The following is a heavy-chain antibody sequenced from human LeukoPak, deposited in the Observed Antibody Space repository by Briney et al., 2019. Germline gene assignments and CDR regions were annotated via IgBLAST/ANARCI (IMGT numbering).Heavy chain of an antibody. CDR2: ISVYSGKR. CDR1: GYTFTDYG. Sequence: ASVKVSCEASGYTFTDYGVSWVRQAPGQGLEWVGWISVYSGKRNFAQKFQGRVTMTTDTSTTTAYMELRSLRFDDTAVYYCAREAPAIPTYYYGMDVWGQGTTVTVSS. V-gene: IGHV1-18*01. J-gene: IGHJ6*02. CDR3: AREAPAIPTYYYGMDV.